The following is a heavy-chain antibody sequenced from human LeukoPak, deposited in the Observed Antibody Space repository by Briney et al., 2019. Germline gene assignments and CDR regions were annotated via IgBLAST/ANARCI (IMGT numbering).Heavy chain of an antibody. J-gene: IGHJ3*02. D-gene: IGHD2-8*01. CDR1: GGSISSGGYY. CDR2: IYYSGST. CDR3: ARHVRYCTNGVCYTDAFDI. Sequence: SQTLSLTCTVSGGSISSGGYYWSWIRQHPGKGLEWIGYIYYSGSTNYNPSLKSRVTISVDTSKNQFSLKLSSVTAADTAVYYCARHVRYCTNGVCYTDAFDIWGQGTMVTVSS. V-gene: IGHV4-31*03.